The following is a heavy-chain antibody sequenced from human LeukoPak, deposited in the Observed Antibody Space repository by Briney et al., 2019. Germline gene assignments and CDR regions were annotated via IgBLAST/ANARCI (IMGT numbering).Heavy chain of an antibody. J-gene: IGHJ4*02. V-gene: IGHV4-59*01. CDR2: IYYSGST. CDR3: ARVGVYYGSGSYGYYFDY. D-gene: IGHD3-10*01. Sequence: SETLSLTCTVSGGSISSYYWGWIRQPPGKGLEWIGYIYYSGSTNYNPSLKGRVTISVDTSKNQFSLKLSSVTAADTAVYYCARVGVYYGSGSYGYYFDYWGQGTLVTVSS. CDR1: GGSISSYY.